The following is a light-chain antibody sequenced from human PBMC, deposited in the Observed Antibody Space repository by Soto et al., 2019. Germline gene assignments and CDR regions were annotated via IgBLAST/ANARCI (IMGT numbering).Light chain of an antibody. Sequence: IQMTQSPSTLSASLGDRVTLPSRASQSISSCLAWYQQQLGRAPRLLLYDASSLESGVPSTFSGSGYGTEFTLTISSLQPDDFATYYCQQYNTYSSLTFGGGTKVDIK. CDR3: QQYNTYSSLT. V-gene: IGKV1-5*01. CDR1: QSISSC. J-gene: IGKJ4*01. CDR2: DAS.